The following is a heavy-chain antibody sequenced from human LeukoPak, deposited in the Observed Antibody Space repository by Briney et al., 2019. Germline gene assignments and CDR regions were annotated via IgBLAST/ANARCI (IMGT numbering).Heavy chain of an antibody. Sequence: GGSLRLSCAASGFTFSSYAMSWVRQAPGKGLEWVSAISGSGGSTYYADSVKGRFTISRDNSKNTLYLQMNSLRAEGTAVYYCAKAQGRLVGAEYYFDYWGQGTLVTVSS. D-gene: IGHD1-26*01. CDR3: AKAQGRLVGAEYYFDY. V-gene: IGHV3-23*01. CDR1: GFTFSSYA. J-gene: IGHJ4*02. CDR2: ISGSGGST.